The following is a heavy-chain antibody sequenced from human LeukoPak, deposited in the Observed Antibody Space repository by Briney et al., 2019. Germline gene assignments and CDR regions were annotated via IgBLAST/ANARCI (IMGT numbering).Heavy chain of an antibody. Sequence: GGSLRLSCAASGFTFSDYYMSWVRQAPGKGLEWVSYISSSGSIIFYADSVKGRFAISRDNAKNSLYLQMNSLRAEDTAVYYCARGHGGNSDYFDYWGQGTLVTVSS. J-gene: IGHJ4*02. CDR2: ISSSGSII. V-gene: IGHV3-11*01. CDR1: GFTFSDYY. D-gene: IGHD4-23*01. CDR3: ARGHGGNSDYFDY.